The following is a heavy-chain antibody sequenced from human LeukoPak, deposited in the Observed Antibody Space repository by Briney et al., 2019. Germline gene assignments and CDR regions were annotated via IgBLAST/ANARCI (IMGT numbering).Heavy chain of an antibody. J-gene: IGHJ5*02. CDR1: GFTFSSYG. D-gene: IGHD4-17*01. Sequence: PGGSLRLSCAASGFTFSSYGMHWVRQAPGKGLEWVAVIWYDGSNKYYADSVKGRFTISRDNSKNTLYLQMNSLRAEDTAVYNCAKTTGAVTTWDNWFDPWGQGTLVTVSS. CDR2: IWYDGSNK. CDR3: AKTTGAVTTWDNWFDP. V-gene: IGHV3-33*06.